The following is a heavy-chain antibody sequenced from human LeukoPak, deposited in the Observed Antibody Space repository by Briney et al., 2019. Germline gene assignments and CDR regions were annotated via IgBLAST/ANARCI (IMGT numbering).Heavy chain of an antibody. V-gene: IGHV4-31*03. CDR3: ARGGYSYGYVLGRVEYYFDY. D-gene: IGHD5-18*01. CDR2: IYYSGST. J-gene: IGHJ4*02. CDR1: GGSISSGGYY. Sequence: SETLSLTCTLSGGSISSGGYYWSWIRQHPGKGLEWLGNIYYSGSTYYNPSLKSRVTISVDTSKNQFSLKLSSVTAADTAVYYCARGGYSYGYVLGRVEYYFDYWGQGTLVTAFS.